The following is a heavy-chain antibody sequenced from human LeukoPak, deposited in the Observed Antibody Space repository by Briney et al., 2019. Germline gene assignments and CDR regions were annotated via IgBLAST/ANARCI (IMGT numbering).Heavy chain of an antibody. CDR1: GGSISSSGYY. V-gene: IGHV4-39*01. D-gene: IGHD3-10*01. CDR2: IYYSGST. Sequence: SETLSLTCTVSGGSISSSGYYWGWIRQPPGKGLEWIGSIYYSGSTYYNPSLKSRVTISVNTSKNQFSLKLSSVTAADTAVYYCASGSCYMQDYWGQGTLVTVSS. CDR3: ASGSCYMQDY. J-gene: IGHJ4*02.